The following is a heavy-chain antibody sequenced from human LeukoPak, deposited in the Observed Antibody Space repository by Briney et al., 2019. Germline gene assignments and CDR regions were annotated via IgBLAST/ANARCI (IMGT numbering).Heavy chain of an antibody. CDR3: ARVNRYYGSGTYYHDAFDV. J-gene: IGHJ3*01. CDR2: ISAYNGNT. D-gene: IGHD3-10*01. CDR1: GYTFTSYG. Sequence: ASVKVSCKASGYTFTSYGISWVRQAPGQGLEWMGWISAYNGNTNYAQKLQGRVTMTTDTSTSTAYMELRSLRSDDTAVYYCARVNRYYGSGTYYHDAFDVWGRGTMVTVSS. V-gene: IGHV1-18*01.